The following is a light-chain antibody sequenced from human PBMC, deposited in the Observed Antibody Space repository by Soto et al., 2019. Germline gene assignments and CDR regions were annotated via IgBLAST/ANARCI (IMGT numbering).Light chain of an antibody. Sequence: QSALTQPASVSGSPGQSITISCTATTSYVGGFDSVSLYQQHPGTAPRVIIYEVSNRPSGVSYRFSGSKSANTASLPISGLQADDEAGDYCSSYTTSTTWLFGGGTKLTVL. CDR2: EVS. V-gene: IGLV2-14*01. CDR1: TSYVGGFDS. J-gene: IGLJ3*02. CDR3: SSYTTSTTWL.